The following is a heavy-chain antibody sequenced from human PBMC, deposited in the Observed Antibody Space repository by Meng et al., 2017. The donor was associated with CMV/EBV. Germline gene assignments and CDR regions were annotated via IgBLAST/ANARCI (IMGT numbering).Heavy chain of an antibody. Sequence: GESLKISCAASGFTFSSYSMNWVRQAPGKGLEWVSSISSSSYIYYADSVKGRFTISRDNAKNSLYLQMSNLRAEDTAIYYCDGSDYWGQGTMVTVSS. V-gene: IGHV3-21*04. J-gene: IGHJ4*02. D-gene: IGHD5-24*01. CDR3: DGSDY. CDR2: ISSSSYI. CDR1: GFTFSSYS.